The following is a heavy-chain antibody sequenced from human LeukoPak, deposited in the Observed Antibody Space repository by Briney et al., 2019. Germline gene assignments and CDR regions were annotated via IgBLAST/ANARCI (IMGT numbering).Heavy chain of an antibody. V-gene: IGHV4-59*01. CDR2: ISNSGSA. CDR3: ARAQYDGFSSGYSGGFYYMDV. J-gene: IGHJ6*03. Sequence: KPSETLSLTCTVSGGSIRSSYWSWIRQPPGQGLEWIGYISNSGSANYNPSLRGRVSISVGMSNHQIFLDLTSVTAADTAVYYCARAQYDGFSSGYSGGFYYMDVWGKGTTVSVSS. CDR1: GGSIRSSY. D-gene: IGHD3-3*01.